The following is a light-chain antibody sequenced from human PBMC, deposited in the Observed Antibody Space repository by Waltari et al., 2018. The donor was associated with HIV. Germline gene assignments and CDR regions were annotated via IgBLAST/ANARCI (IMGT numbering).Light chain of an antibody. CDR2: KVS. Sequence: DVVLTQYPLFLPVTLVQPASISSRPSQNFVYSDGNTYSIWFQQRPGQSPRRLIYKVSNRDSGVPDRFSGSGSGTDFTLKISRVEAEDVGVYYCMQGTHWPWTFGQGTKVEIK. CDR1: QNFVYSDGNTY. CDR3: MQGTHWPWT. V-gene: IGKV2-30*01. J-gene: IGKJ1*01.